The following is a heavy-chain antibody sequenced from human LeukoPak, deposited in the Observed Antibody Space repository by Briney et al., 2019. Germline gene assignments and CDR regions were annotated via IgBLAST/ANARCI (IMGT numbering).Heavy chain of an antibody. Sequence: GGSLRLSCAASGFTFSSYAMHWVRQAPGKGLEYVSAISSNGGSTYYANSVKGRFTISRDNSKNTLYLQMNSLRPEDTAVYFCASGIYCSGGSCYSAFGYWGQGTLVTVSS. CDR3: ASGIYCSGGSCYSAFGY. D-gene: IGHD2-15*01. J-gene: IGHJ4*02. CDR2: ISSNGGST. CDR1: GFTFSSYA. V-gene: IGHV3-64*01.